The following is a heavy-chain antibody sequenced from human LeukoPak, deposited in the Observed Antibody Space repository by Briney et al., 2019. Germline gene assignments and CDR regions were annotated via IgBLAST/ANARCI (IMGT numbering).Heavy chain of an antibody. CDR3: ARVILTAYHHDAFDI. J-gene: IGHJ3*02. D-gene: IGHD3-9*01. V-gene: IGHV4-59*11. Sequence: SETLSLTCTASGGSISNHYWTWIRQPPGKGLEWIGYVYYSGSTNYNPSLKSRVTISVDTSKNQFSLKLSSVTAADTAVYYCARVILTAYHHDAFDIWGQGTMVTVSS. CDR1: GGSISNHY. CDR2: VYYSGST.